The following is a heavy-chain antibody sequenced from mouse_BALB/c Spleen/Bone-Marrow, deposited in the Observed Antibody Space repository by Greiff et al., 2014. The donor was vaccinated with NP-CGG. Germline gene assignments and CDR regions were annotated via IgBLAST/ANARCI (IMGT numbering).Heavy chain of an antibody. CDR3: ARLSEGY. J-gene: IGHJ3*01. V-gene: IGHV2-9*02. CDR1: GFLLTHYG. CDR2: IWAGGST. Sequence: QVQLQQSGPGLVAPSPRLSLTCTFSGFLLTHYGVHWGRPPPGKGLGWLGVIWAGGSTNNNSALMSRLIISKDNSKSQVFLKMNSLQTDDTAMYYCARLSEGYWGQGTLVTVSA. D-gene: IGHD3-1*01.